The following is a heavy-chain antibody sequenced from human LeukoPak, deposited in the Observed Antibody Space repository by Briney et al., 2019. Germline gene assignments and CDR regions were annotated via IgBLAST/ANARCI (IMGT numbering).Heavy chain of an antibody. CDR2: INSDGSST. V-gene: IGHV3-74*01. D-gene: IGHD3-10*01. CDR3: ATQQTYYYGSGSYYFDY. J-gene: IGHJ4*02. CDR1: GFTFSSYW. Sequence: GGSLRLSCAASGFTFSSYWMHWVRQAPGKGLVWVSRINSDGSSTSYADSVKGRFTISRDNAKNTLYLQMNSLRAEDTAVYYCATQQTYYYGSGSYYFDYWGQGTLVTVSS.